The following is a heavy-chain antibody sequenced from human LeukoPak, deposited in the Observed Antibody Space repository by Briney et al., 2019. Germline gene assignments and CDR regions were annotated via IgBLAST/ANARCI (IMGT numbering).Heavy chain of an antibody. CDR3: ARTRMPHYTYYFDY. CDR2: INHSGST. CDR1: GGSFSGYY. Sequence: SGTLSLSCAVYGGSFSGYYWSWIRQPPGKGLEWVWEINHSGSTNYNPSLKSRVTITVEQTKNQFPHKLNSITGADAAVYYCARTRMPHYTYYFDYWGQGTLVTVSS. V-gene: IGHV4-34*01. J-gene: IGHJ4*02. D-gene: IGHD3-3*01.